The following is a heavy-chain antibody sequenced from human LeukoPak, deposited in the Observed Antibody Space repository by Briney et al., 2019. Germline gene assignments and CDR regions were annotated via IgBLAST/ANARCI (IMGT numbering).Heavy chain of an antibody. CDR3: AREVFAVVTAIMFDY. Sequence: GASVKVSCKASGGTFSSYAISWVRQAPGQGLEWMGRIIPILGIANYAQKFQGRVTITADKSTSTAYMELSSLRSEDTAVYYCAREVFAVVTAIMFDYWGQGTLVTVSS. CDR2: IIPILGIA. J-gene: IGHJ4*02. CDR1: GGTFSSYA. V-gene: IGHV1-69*04. D-gene: IGHD2-21*02.